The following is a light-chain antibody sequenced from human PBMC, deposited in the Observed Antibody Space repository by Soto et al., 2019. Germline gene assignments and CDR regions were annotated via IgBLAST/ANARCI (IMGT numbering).Light chain of an antibody. Sequence: EIVLTQSPATLSLSPGERATLSCRASQSVSSYLAWYQQKPGQATRLLIYDASNKATGIPARFSGSGSGTAFPRTISSLEPEDFAVYYCQQRSNWLTFGPGTKVEIK. J-gene: IGKJ3*01. V-gene: IGKV3-11*01. CDR3: QQRSNWLT. CDR2: DAS. CDR1: QSVSSY.